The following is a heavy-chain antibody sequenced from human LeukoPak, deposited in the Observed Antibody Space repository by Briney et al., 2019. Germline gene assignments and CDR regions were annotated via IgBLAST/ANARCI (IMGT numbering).Heavy chain of an antibody. J-gene: IGHJ4*02. D-gene: IGHD6-19*01. V-gene: IGHV3-23*01. CDR1: GFTFSTYA. CDR3: AKDQHTSGWYYFDY. CDR2: ISGSGGST. Sequence: GGSLRLSCAASGFTFSTYAMSWVRQAPGKGLDWVSAISGSGGSTFYADSVKGRFTISRDNSKNTLYLQMNSLRAEDTAVYYCAKDQHTSGWYYFDYWGRGTLVTVSS.